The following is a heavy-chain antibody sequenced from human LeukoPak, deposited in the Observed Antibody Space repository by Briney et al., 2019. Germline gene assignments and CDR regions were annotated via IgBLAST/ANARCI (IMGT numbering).Heavy chain of an antibody. D-gene: IGHD3-10*01. J-gene: IGHJ4*02. V-gene: IGHV3-23*01. CDR1: GITLSNYG. CDR2: LSGSGGCT. CDR3: AKRGVVIRVFLVGFHKEAYYFDS. Sequence: GGSLRLSCAVSGITLSNYGMSWVRQAPGKGLDWVSGLSGSGGCTNYADSVQGRFTISRDNPKNTLHLQMNSLRAEDTAVYFCAKRGVVIRVFLVGFHKEAYYFDSWGQGALVTVSS.